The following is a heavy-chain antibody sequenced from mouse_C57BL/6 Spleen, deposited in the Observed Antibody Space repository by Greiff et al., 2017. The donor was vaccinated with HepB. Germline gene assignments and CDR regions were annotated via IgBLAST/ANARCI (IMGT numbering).Heavy chain of an antibody. CDR1: GYTFTSYW. CDR2: IDPSDSET. Sequence: QVQLQQPGAELVRPGSSVKLSCKASGYTFTSYWMHWVKQRPIQGLEWIGNIDPSDSETHYNQKFKDKATLTVDKSSSTAYMQLSSLTSEDSAVYYCARESGYYGNVYWYFDVWGTGTTVTVSS. J-gene: IGHJ1*03. V-gene: IGHV1-52*01. CDR3: ARESGYYGNVYWYFDV. D-gene: IGHD2-1*01.